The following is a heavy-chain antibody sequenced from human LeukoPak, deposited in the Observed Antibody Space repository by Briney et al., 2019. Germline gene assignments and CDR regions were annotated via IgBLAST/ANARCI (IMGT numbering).Heavy chain of an antibody. CDR3: AKTPLSSGSYDY. V-gene: IGHV3-23*01. Sequence: PPGGSLRLSCAASGFTFSSYAMSWVRQAPGKRLEWVSAISGSGGSTYYADSVKGRFTISRDNSKNTLYLQMNSLRAEDTAVYYCAKTPLSSGSYDYWGQGTLVTVSS. CDR1: GFTFSSYA. J-gene: IGHJ4*02. CDR2: ISGSGGST. D-gene: IGHD1-26*01.